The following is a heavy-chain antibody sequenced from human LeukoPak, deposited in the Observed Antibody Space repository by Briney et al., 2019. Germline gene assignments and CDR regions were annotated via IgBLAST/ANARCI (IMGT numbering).Heavy chain of an antibody. Sequence: ASVKVSCKASGGTFSSYAISWVRQAPGQGLEWMGRIIPILGIANYAQKFQGRVTITADKSTGTAYMELSSLRSEDTAVYYCATEEIQLWPIWGQGTLVTVSS. CDR3: ATEEIQLWPI. CDR1: GGTFSSYA. D-gene: IGHD5-18*01. V-gene: IGHV1-69*04. CDR2: IIPILGIA. J-gene: IGHJ4*02.